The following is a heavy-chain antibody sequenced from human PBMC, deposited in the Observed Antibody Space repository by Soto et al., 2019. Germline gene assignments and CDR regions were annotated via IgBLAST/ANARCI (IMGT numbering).Heavy chain of an antibody. CDR3: AKSVPSSGYYLHYYYYGMDV. Sequence: ASVKVSCKASGYTFTSYGISWVRQSPGQGLEWMGWISAYNGNTNYAQKLQGRVTMTTDTSTSTAYMELRSLRSDDTAVYYCAKSVPSSGYYLHYYYYGMDVWGQGTTVTVSS. D-gene: IGHD3-22*01. J-gene: IGHJ6*02. CDR1: GYTFTSYG. V-gene: IGHV1-18*04. CDR2: ISAYNGNT.